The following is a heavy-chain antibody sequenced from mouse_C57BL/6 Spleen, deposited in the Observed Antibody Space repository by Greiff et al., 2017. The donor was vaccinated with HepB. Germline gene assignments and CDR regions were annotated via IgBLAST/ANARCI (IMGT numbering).Heavy chain of an antibody. V-gene: IGHV1-81*01. J-gene: IGHJ2*01. CDR1: GYTFTSYG. CDR3: ARGREKRYFDY. CDR2: IYPRSGNT. Sequence: QVQLKQSGAELARPGASVKLSCKASGYTFTSYGISWVKQRTGQGLEWIGEIYPRSGNTYYNEKFKGKATLTADKSSSTAYMELRSLTSEDSAVYFCARGREKRYFDYWGQGTTLTVSS.